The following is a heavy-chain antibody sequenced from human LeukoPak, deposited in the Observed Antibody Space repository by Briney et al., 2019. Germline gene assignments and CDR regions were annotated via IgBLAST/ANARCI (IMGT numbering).Heavy chain of an antibody. Sequence: SETLSLTCTVSGGSISSHYWSWIRQPPGKGLEWIGYIYYSGSTNYNPSLKGRVTISVDTSKNQFSLKLSSVTAADTAVYYCARVPSGSYGNWFDPWGQGTLVTVSS. CDR2: IYYSGST. CDR1: GGSISSHY. CDR3: ARVPSGSYGNWFDP. V-gene: IGHV4-59*11. D-gene: IGHD1-26*01. J-gene: IGHJ5*02.